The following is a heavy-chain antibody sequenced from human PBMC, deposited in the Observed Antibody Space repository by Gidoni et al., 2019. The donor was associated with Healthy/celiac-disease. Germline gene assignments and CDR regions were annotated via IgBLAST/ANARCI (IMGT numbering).Heavy chain of an antibody. D-gene: IGHD6-6*01. V-gene: IGHV4-39*01. CDR3: ATQKLGGGAFDI. J-gene: IGHJ3*02. CDR2: IYYSGST. CDR1: GGSISSSSYY. Sequence: QLQLQESGPGLVKPSETLSLPCTVSGGSISSSSYYWGWIRQPPGKGLEWIGSIYYSGSTYYNPSLKSRVTISVDTSKNQFSLKLSSVTAADTAVYYCATQKLGGGAFDIWGQGTMVTVSS.